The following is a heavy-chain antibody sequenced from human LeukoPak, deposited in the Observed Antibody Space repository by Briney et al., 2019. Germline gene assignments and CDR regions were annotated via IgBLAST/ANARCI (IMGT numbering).Heavy chain of an antibody. CDR1: GYTFTSYY. D-gene: IGHD6-13*01. CDR3: ARIEGGASSRYD. V-gene: IGHV1-2*02. Sequence: ASVKVSCKTSGYTFTSYYIHWVRQAPGQGLEWMGYIHPKTGGTKFAQQFRGRFTMTRDTSITTAYMELSGLTSGDTAIYYCARIEGGASSRYDWGQGTLVTVSS. CDR2: IHPKTGGT. J-gene: IGHJ4*02.